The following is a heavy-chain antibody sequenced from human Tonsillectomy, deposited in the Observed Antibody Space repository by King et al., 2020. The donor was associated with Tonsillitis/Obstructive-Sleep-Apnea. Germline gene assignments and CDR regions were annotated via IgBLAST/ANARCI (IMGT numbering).Heavy chain of an antibody. J-gene: IGHJ4*01. Sequence: VQLVESGGGVVQPGGSLRLSCVASRFTFSSYWMHWVRQAPGKGLMWVSRINSDGTSTTYAASVKGRFNVSRDNDKNTLFLQMNSLGAEDTAVYFCARDKGSWGKGVCIPRGFDYWGQGILVAVSS. CDR1: RFTFSSYW. CDR3: ARDKGSWGKGVCIPRGFDY. CDR2: INSDGTST. D-gene: IGHD2-8*01. V-gene: IGHV3-74*03.